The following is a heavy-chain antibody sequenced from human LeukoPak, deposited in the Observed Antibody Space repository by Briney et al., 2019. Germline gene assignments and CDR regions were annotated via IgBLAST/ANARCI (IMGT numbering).Heavy chain of an antibody. D-gene: IGHD5-12*01. CDR1: GFPVSNNY. J-gene: IGHJ4*02. Sequence: PGGSLRLSCAASGFPVSNNYMSWVRQAPGKGLEWVSDIHSGGATYYADSVKGRFTISRDNSKNTLYLQMNTLRAEDTAVDYCARGRGYGAYDWNDYRGQGTLVTVSS. V-gene: IGHV3-53*01. CDR3: ARGRGYGAYDWNDY. CDR2: IHSGGAT.